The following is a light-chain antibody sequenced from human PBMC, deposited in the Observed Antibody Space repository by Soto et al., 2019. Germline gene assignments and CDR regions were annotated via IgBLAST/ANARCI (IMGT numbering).Light chain of an antibody. CDR1: SSDVGGYNY. V-gene: IGLV2-14*01. CDR2: DVS. Sequence: ALTQPASVFGSPGQSITISCTGTSSDVGGYNYVSWYQQHPGKAPKLMIYDVSNRPSGVSNRFSGSKSGNTASLTISGLQAEDEADYYCSSYTSSSTLVFGTGTKVTVL. CDR3: SSYTSSSTLV. J-gene: IGLJ1*01.